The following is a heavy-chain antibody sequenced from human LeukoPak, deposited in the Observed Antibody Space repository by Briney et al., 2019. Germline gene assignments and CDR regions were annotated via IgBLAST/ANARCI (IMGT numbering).Heavy chain of an antibody. V-gene: IGHV3-30*02. CDR2: IRYDAAFK. D-gene: IGHD6-19*01. CDR3: AKERNNGWFPDY. Sequence: GGSLRLSCVASGFTFSTYGMHGVRQAPGKGLEWVAFIRYDAAFKYYADSVKGRFTISRDNSKNTLYLQMNSLRAEDTAVYYCAKERNNGWFPDYWGQRTLVTVSS. J-gene: IGHJ4*02. CDR1: GFTFSTYG.